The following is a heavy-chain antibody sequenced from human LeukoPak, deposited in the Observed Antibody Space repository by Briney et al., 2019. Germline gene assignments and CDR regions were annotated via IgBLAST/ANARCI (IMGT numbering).Heavy chain of an antibody. CDR1: GFTFSSYA. Sequence: AGGSLRLSCAASGFTFSSYAMHWVRQAPGKGLEWAAVISYDGSNKYYADSVKGRFTISRDNSKNTLYLQMNSLRAEDTAVYYCARGVGDYYGSGSPVGMDVWGKGTTVTVSS. V-gene: IGHV3-30*01. D-gene: IGHD3-10*01. CDR2: ISYDGSNK. CDR3: ARGVGDYYGSGSPVGMDV. J-gene: IGHJ6*03.